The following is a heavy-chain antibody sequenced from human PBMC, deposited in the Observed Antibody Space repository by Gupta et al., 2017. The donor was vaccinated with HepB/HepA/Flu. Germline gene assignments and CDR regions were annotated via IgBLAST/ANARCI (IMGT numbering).Heavy chain of an antibody. Sequence: QVQLVQSGAEVKKPGSSVKVSCKASGGTFSSYAISWVRQAPGQGLEWMGRIIPILGIANYAQKFQGRVTITADKSTSTAYMELSSLRSEDTAVYYCARDYEGWFGELSWFDPWGQGTLVTVSS. V-gene: IGHV1-69*04. CDR2: IIPILGIA. CDR1: GGTFSSYA. CDR3: ARDYEGWFGELSWFDP. D-gene: IGHD3-10*01. J-gene: IGHJ5*02.